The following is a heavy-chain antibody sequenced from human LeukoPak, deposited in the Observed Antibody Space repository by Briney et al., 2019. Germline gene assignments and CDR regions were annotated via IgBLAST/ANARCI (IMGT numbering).Heavy chain of an antibody. CDR3: ARLIYDSSGYYYDH. J-gene: IGHJ5*02. CDR1: GLTVGGNY. D-gene: IGHD3-22*01. Sequence: GGSLRLSCAASGLTVGGNYMSWVRQAPGKGLEWVSVVHSGGSTYYADSVKGRFTISRDSTKNTLLLQMNSLRAEDTAVYYCARLIYDSSGYYYDHWGRGTLVTVSS. V-gene: IGHV3-66*02. CDR2: VHSGGST.